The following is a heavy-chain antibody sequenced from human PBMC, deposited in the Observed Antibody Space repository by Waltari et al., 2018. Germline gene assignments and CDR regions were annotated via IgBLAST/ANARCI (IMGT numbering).Heavy chain of an antibody. CDR2: ISPYRGNT. CDR1: GYTFNIYV. J-gene: IGHJ4*02. CDR3: ARGGGYSGYDEFDY. V-gene: IGHV1-18*04. Sequence: QVQLVQSGGEVKKPGASVKVSCKASGYTFNIYVISWVRQAPGQGLEWMGWISPYRGNTNYAQNLQGRVNMTTDTSTSTAYMELRSLRSDDTAVYYCARGGGYSGYDEFDYWGQGTLVTVSS. D-gene: IGHD5-12*01.